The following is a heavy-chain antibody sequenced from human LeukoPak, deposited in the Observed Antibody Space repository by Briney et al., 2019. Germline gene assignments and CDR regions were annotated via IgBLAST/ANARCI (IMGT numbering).Heavy chain of an antibody. CDR1: GGSISSYY. V-gene: IGHV4-4*07. CDR3: ARQQSQWPGRYFDY. CDR2: IYTSGST. Sequence: KPSETLSLTCTVSGGSISSYYWSWIRQPAGKGLEWIGRIYTSGSTNYNPSLKSRVTISVDTSKNQFSLKLSSVTAADTAVYYCARQQSQWPGRYFDYWGQRTLVTVSS. J-gene: IGHJ4*02. D-gene: IGHD6-19*01.